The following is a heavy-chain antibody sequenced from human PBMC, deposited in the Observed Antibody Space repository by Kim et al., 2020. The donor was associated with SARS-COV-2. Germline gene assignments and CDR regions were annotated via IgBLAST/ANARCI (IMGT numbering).Heavy chain of an antibody. J-gene: IGHJ4*02. D-gene: IGHD6-19*01. CDR3: AREKQWLVLGVDY. V-gene: IGHV1-3*01. Sequence: KYAQEIQGAGTIIEDTSASTAYMELSRLGSEDTAVYYCAREKQWLVLGVDYWGQGTLVTVSS.